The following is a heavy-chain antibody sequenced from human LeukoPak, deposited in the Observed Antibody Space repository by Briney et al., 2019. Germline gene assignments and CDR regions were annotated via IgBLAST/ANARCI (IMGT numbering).Heavy chain of an antibody. CDR2: IYYSGST. V-gene: IGHV4-39*07. J-gene: IGHJ4*02. CDR3: ARVGGSYGFFDY. Sequence: PSETLSLTCTVSGGSISSSSYYWGWIRQPPGKGLEWIGSIYYSGSTYYNPSPKSRVTISVDTSKNQFSLKLSSVTAADTAVYYCARVGGSYGFFDYWGQGTLVTVSS. D-gene: IGHD5-18*01. CDR1: GGSISSSSYY.